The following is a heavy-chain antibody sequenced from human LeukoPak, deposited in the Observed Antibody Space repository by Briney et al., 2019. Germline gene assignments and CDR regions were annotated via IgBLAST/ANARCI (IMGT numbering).Heavy chain of an antibody. Sequence: GGSLRLSCAASGFTFSTYAMTWVRQAPGKGLEWVSVIGTTGDTYYADSVKGRFTISRDNSKNTLYLQMGSLRAEDTAVYHCAKKTPGNFPFDYWGQGTLVIVSA. V-gene: IGHV3-23*01. CDR2: IGTTGDT. D-gene: IGHD1-7*01. CDR3: AKKTPGNFPFDY. CDR1: GFTFSTYA. J-gene: IGHJ4*02.